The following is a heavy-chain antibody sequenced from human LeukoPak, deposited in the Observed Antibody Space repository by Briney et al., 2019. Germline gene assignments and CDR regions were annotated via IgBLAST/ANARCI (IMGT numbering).Heavy chain of an antibody. CDR1: RRTFSSYA. D-gene: IGHD2-2*01. V-gene: IGHV1-69*05. J-gene: IGHJ5*01. Sequence: GASVKVPCTASRRTFSSYAISWVRQAPGQGLEWMGGIIPIFAIANHATKFQGRVAITTHESTRTAYMELSRLTSEDTAVHYCARGHCSSTSCYAMEDWF. CDR2: IIPIFAIA. CDR3: ARGHCSSTSCYAMEDWF.